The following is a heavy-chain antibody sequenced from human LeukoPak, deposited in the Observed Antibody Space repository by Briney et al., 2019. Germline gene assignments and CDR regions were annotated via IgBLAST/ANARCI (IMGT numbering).Heavy chain of an antibody. CDR1: EFTFSSYW. CDR2: IKSDGSTT. Sequence: PGGSLRLSCAASEFTFSSYWMHWVRQAPGKGLVWVSRIKSDGSTTSYADSVKGRYTISRDNAKNTLFLQMNSLRAEDTAVYYCARVGARLGAFDIWGQGTLVTVSS. V-gene: IGHV3-74*01. CDR3: ARVGARLGAFDI. D-gene: IGHD6-25*01. J-gene: IGHJ3*02.